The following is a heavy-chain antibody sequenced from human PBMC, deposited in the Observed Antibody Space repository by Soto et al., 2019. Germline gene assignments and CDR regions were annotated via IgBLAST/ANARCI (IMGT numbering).Heavy chain of an antibody. V-gene: IGHV4-59*01. CDR1: GGSISSYY. J-gene: IGHJ5*02. D-gene: IGHD1-26*01. CDR2: IYYSGST. Sequence: ETLSLTCTVSGGSISSYYWSWIRQPPGKGLEWIGYIYYSGSTNYNPSLKSRVTISVDTSKNQFSLKLSSVTAADTAVYYCARVVGATNWFDPWGQGTLVTVSS. CDR3: ARVVGATNWFDP.